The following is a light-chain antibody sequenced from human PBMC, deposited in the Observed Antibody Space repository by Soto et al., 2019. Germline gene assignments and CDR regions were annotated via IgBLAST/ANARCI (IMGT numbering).Light chain of an antibody. Sequence: DIVMTQSPDSLAVSLGERATINCKSSQSILYSSNNKNYLTWYQQKPGQPPKLLIYWASTRESGVPDRFSGSGSGIDFTLAISSLQAEDVAVYYCHQYWSSPYTVGQGTKLEIK. CDR1: QSILYSSNNKNY. CDR2: WAS. V-gene: IGKV4-1*01. CDR3: HQYWSSPYT. J-gene: IGKJ2*01.